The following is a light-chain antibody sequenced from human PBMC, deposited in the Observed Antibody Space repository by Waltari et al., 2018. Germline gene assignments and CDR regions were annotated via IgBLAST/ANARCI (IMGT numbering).Light chain of an antibody. CDR2: DGT. V-gene: IGLV2-14*03. CDR1: GSAAGASDP. CDR3: SSETPHGLIL. Sequence: QSALTQPASVSGSPGQSITISCSGIGSAAGASDPVSWHQHHPGKAPQVLIYDGTNRPSGVSERFSASKSANTASLTISRLQPEDEGDYYCSSETPHGLILFGGGTRLTVL. J-gene: IGLJ2*01.